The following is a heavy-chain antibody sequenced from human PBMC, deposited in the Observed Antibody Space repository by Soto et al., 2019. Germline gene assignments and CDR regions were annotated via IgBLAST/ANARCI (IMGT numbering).Heavy chain of an antibody. CDR3: ARGITYYDILNGYYTPHYSDY. D-gene: IGHD3-9*01. CDR1: GYTFTSYY. CDR2: INPSGGST. J-gene: IGHJ4*02. V-gene: IGHV1-46*01. Sequence: ASVKVSCKASGYTFTSYYMHWVRQAPGQGLEWMGIINPSGGSTSYAQKFQGRVTMTRDTSTSTVYMELSSLRSEDTAVYYCARGITYYDILNGYYTPHYSDYWGQGTMVTVYS.